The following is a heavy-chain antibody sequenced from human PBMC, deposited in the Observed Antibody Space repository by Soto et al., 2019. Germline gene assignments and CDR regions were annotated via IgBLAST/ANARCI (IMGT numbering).Heavy chain of an antibody. CDR3: TPSGQQPIY. V-gene: IGHV3-15*01. Sequence: EVQLVESGGGLVKPGGSLRLSCAASGFTFSNAWMSWVRQAPGKGLEWVGRIKSNTDGGTTDYAAPVKGRFTISRDDSKNTLYLQMNSLKTEDTAVYYCTPSGQQPIYWGQGTLVTGSS. CDR2: IKSNTDGGTT. J-gene: IGHJ4*02. D-gene: IGHD6-13*01. CDR1: GFTFSNAW.